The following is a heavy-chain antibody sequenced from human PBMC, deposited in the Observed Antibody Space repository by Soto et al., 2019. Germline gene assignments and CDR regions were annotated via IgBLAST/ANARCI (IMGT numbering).Heavy chain of an antibody. CDR2: ISYDGSNK. Sequence: LSLSCAASGFTFHDYVMPWVRQAPGKGLEWVSAISYDGSNKYYADSVKGRFTISRDNSKNTLYLQMNSLRAEDTAVYYCAKVVVVAATPQDYYYGMDVWGQGTTVTVSS. V-gene: IGHV3-30*18. CDR1: GFTFHDYV. D-gene: IGHD2-15*01. CDR3: AKVVVVAATPQDYYYGMDV. J-gene: IGHJ6*02.